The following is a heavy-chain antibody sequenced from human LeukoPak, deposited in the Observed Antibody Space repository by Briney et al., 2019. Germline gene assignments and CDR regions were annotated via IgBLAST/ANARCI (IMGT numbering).Heavy chain of an antibody. CDR1: GYSISSGYY. Sequence: PSETLSLTCTVSGYSISSGYYWGWIRQPPGKGLEWIGYIYYSGSTNYNPSLKSRVTISVDTSKNQFSLKLSSVTAADTAVYYCAREVRNIAAAGKYFDYWGQGTLVTVSS. D-gene: IGHD6-13*01. CDR3: AREVRNIAAAGKYFDY. J-gene: IGHJ4*02. V-gene: IGHV4-38-2*02. CDR2: IYYSGST.